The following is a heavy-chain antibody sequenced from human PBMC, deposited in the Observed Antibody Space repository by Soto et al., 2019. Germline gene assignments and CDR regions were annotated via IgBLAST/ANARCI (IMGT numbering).Heavy chain of an antibody. CDR2: IYLSGST. J-gene: IGHJ6*02. CDR1: GDSVSSYY. Sequence: QVQLQESGPGLVKPSETLSLTCSVSGDSVSSYYWSWIRQPPGKGLEWIGYIYLSGSTSYNPSLKSRVSISQHTSRNQFSLKLSSVTAADTAVYYCARGVLRYYYYGMDVWGQGTTVTVSS. V-gene: IGHV4-59*02. CDR3: ARGVLRYYYYGMDV.